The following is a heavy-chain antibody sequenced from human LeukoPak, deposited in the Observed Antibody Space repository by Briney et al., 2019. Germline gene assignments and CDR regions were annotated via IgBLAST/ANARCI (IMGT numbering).Heavy chain of an antibody. CDR1: GYSFTSYW. CDR3: ARLGRDYDSSGSFDY. J-gene: IGHJ4*02. D-gene: IGHD3-22*01. CDR2: IYPGDSDT. V-gene: IGHV5-51*01. Sequence: GESLEISCKGSGYSFTSYWIGWVRQMPGKGLEWMGIIYPGDSDTRYSPSFQGQVTISADKSVSTAYLQWSSLKASDTAMYYCARLGRDYDSSGSFDYWGQGTLVTVSS.